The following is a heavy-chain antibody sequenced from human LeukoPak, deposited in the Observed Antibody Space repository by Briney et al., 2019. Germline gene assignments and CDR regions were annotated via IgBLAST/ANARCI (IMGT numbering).Heavy chain of an antibody. V-gene: IGHV3-21*01. CDR3: ARDLAYGDDGL. CDR1: GFTLSNYS. Sequence: GGSLRLSCAASGFTLSNYSMNWVRQAPGKGLEWVAFISSSSSYIFYADSLKGRFTISRDNAKSSLNLQMNSLRADDTAVYYCARDLAYGDDGLWGQGTLVTVSS. J-gene: IGHJ4*02. CDR2: ISSSSSYI. D-gene: IGHD4-17*01.